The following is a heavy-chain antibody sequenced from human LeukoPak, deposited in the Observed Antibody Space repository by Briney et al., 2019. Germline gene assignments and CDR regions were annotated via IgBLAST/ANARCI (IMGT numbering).Heavy chain of an antibody. CDR2: IYWDDDK. V-gene: IGHV2-5*02. Sequence: SGPTLVNPTQTLTPTCTFSGFSLSTKGVSVGWIRQPPGKALEWLALIYWDDDKRYSPSLKSRLTITKDTSKNQVVLRMANMDPVDTATYYCAHSLFGSPITRRVHHGTDVWGQGTTVTVSS. D-gene: IGHD5-24*01. J-gene: IGHJ6*01. CDR3: AHSLFGSPITRRVHHGTDV. CDR1: GFSLSTKGVS.